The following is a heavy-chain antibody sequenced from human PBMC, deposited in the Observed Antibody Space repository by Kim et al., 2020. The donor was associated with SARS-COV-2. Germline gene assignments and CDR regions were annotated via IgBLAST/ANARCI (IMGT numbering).Heavy chain of an antibody. D-gene: IGHD3-22*01. CDR1: GGSISSSSYY. J-gene: IGHJ5*02. V-gene: IGHV4-39*01. CDR3: ARHYLNYYDSSGYYGVLQDWFDP. CDR2: IYYSGST. Sequence: SETLSLTCTVSGGSISSSSYYWGWIRQPPGKGLEWIGSIYYSGSTYYNPSLKSRVTISVDTSKNQFSLKLSSVTAADTAVYYCARHYLNYYDSSGYYGVLQDWFDPWGQGTLVTVSS.